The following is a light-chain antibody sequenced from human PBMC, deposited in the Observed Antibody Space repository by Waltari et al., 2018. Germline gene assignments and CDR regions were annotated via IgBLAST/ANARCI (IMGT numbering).Light chain of an antibody. CDR1: SSDVGNYKR. CDR3: SSYAGSSKGV. Sequence: QSALTQPASVSGSPGQSITISCTGTSSDVGNYKRLSWYQQHPGKAPKLMIYAVSKRPSGVSYRFSGSKSGDMASLTISGLQPEDEAEYFCSSYAGSSKGVFGGGTKVTVL. CDR2: AVS. J-gene: IGLJ2*01. V-gene: IGLV2-23*02.